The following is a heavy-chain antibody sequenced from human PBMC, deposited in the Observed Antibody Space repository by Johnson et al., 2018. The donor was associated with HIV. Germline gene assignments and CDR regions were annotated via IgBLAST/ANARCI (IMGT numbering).Heavy chain of an antibody. CDR1: GFTFSNAW. J-gene: IGHJ3*02. CDR2: IKSKTDGGTT. V-gene: IGHV3-15*01. D-gene: IGHD2-21*02. CDR3: TTAELGVTGLGAFDI. Sequence: VQLVESGGGLVQPGGSLRLSCAASGFTFSNAWMSWVRQAPGKGLEWVGRIKSKTDGGTTDYAAPVKGRFTISRDDSKNTLYLQMNSLKTEDTAVYYCTTAELGVTGLGAFDIWGQGTMVTVSS.